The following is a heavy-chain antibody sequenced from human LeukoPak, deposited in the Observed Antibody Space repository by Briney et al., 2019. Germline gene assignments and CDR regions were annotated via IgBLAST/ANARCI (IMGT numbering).Heavy chain of an antibody. V-gene: IGHV5-51*01. D-gene: IGHD3-16*01. CDR3: ARARAVKWILYAMDF. CDR2: IYPGDSDT. Sequence: GESLNISCQPSRYTSAAIAIAWVRQMPGKGPEWMGVIYPGDSDTIYSPTFQGQVTISADKSINSAFLQWSSLKASDTATYYCARARAVKWILYAMDFWGQGTTVTVSS. J-gene: IGHJ6*02. CDR1: RYTSAAIA.